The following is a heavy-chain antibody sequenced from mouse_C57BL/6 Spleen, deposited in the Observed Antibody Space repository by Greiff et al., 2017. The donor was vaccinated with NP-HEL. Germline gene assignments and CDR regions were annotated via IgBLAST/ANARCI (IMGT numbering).Heavy chain of an antibody. CDR2: IDPETGGT. CDR1: GYTFTDYE. CDR3: TRDYYGSSPAWFDD. D-gene: IGHD1-1*01. Sequence: QVQLQQPGAELVRPGASVTLSCKASGYTFTDYEMHWVKQTPVHGLEWIGAIDPETGGTAYNQKFKCKAILTADKSSSTAYMELRSLTSEDSAVYYCTRDYYGSSPAWFDDWGQGTLVTVSA. J-gene: IGHJ3*01. V-gene: IGHV1-15*01.